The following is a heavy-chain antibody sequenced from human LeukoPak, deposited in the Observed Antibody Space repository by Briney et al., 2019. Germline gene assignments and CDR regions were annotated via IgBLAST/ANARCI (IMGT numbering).Heavy chain of an antibody. CDR2: ISGSGGST. CDR3: ARHPDLQYYYDPTNYGIDP. V-gene: IGHV3-23*01. Sequence: PGGSLRLSCAASGFTFSSYAMSWVRQAPGKGLEWVSAISGSGGSTYYADSVKGRFTISRDNSNNTLHLQMNSLRVEDTAIYYCARHPDLQYYYDPTNYGIDPWGQGTLVTVSS. D-gene: IGHD3-22*01. J-gene: IGHJ5*02. CDR1: GFTFSSYA.